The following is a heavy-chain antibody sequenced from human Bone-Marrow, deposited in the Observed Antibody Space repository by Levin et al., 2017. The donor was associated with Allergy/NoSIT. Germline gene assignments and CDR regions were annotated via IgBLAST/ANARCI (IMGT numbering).Heavy chain of an antibody. Sequence: GGSLRLSCAASGFTFSSYSMNWVRQAPGKGLEWVSSISSSSSYIYYADSVKGRFTISRDNAKNSLYLQMNSLRAEDTAVYYCARDLGAYCSSTSCSKLYGMDVWGQGTTVTVSS. CDR1: GFTFSSYS. J-gene: IGHJ6*02. D-gene: IGHD2-2*01. CDR2: ISSSSSYI. CDR3: ARDLGAYCSSTSCSKLYGMDV. V-gene: IGHV3-21*01.